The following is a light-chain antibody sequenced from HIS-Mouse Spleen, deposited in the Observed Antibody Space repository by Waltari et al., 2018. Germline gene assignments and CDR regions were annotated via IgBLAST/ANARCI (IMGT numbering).Light chain of an antibody. Sequence: QSALTQPASVSGSPGQSITISCTGTSSDVGSYNLVSWYQQHPGKAPKPMIYEGSKRPSGFFNRFSGSKSGNTASLTISGLQAEDEADYYCCSYAGSSTWVFGGGTKLTVL. CDR3: CSYAGSSTWV. CDR2: EGS. J-gene: IGLJ3*02. CDR1: SSDVGSYNL. V-gene: IGLV2-23*01.